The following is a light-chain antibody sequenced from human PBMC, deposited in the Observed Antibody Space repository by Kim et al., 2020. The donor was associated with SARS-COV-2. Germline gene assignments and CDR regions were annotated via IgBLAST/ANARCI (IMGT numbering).Light chain of an antibody. V-gene: IGKV2D-29*01. CDR2: EVS. J-gene: IGKJ1*01. CDR1: QTLLHSDGKSY. CDR3: MQSIDLPWT. Sequence: PDCISCKSSQTLLHSDGKSYRAWFMQKSGKPPQLLIYEVSNRFSGVPDRFSGSGSGTDFTLKISRVEAEDVGSYFCMQSIDLPWTFGQGTKVDIK.